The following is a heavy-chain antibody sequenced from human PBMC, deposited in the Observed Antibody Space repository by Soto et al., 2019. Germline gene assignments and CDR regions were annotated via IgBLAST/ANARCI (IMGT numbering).Heavy chain of an antibody. V-gene: IGHV3-33*08. CDR2: IWYDGSNK. CDR1: GFPFSSYG. CDR3: ARDRELFSGWHHDAEYFQH. D-gene: IGHD6-19*01. J-gene: IGHJ1*01. Sequence: PGGSLRLSCASSGFPFSSYGMHWVRQAPGKGLEWVAVIWYDGSNKYYADSVKGRFTISRDNSKNTLYLQMNSLRAEDTAVYYCARDRELFSGWHHDAEYFQHWGQGTLVTVPQ.